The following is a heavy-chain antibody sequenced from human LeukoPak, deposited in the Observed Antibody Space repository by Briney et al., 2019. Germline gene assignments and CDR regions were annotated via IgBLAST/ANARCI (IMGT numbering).Heavy chain of an antibody. Sequence: PGGSLRLSCAASGFIFSSYGMHWVRQAPGKGLEWVARIWHDGSNDDYADSVKGRFTISRDNSKNTLYLQMNSLRAEDTAIYYCAKVTGDYYYTSGALDYWGQGTLVTVSS. D-gene: IGHD3-22*01. J-gene: IGHJ4*02. CDR3: AKVTGDYYYTSGALDY. V-gene: IGHV3-33*06. CDR1: GFIFSSYG. CDR2: IWHDGSND.